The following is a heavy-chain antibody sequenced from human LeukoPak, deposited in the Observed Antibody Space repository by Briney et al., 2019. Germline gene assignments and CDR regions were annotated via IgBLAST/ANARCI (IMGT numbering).Heavy chain of an antibody. CDR3: ATRGYYYDSSGLEY. CDR1: GYTFTSYA. V-gene: IGHV1-69*13. Sequence: GASVKVSCKASGYTFTSYAISWVRQAPGQGLEWMGGIIPIFGTANYAQKFQGRVTITADESTSTAYMELSSLRSEDTAVYYCATRGYYYDSSGLEYWGQGTLVTVSS. D-gene: IGHD3-22*01. CDR2: IIPIFGTA. J-gene: IGHJ4*02.